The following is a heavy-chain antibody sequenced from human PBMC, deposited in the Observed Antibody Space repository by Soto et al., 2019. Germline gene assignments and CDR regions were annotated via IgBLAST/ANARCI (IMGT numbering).Heavy chain of an antibody. CDR2: IWYDGSNK. V-gene: IGHV3-33*01. CDR1: GFTFSSYG. D-gene: IGHD3-22*01. CDR3: ASLAYYYDSSGYRDY. Sequence: GGSLRLSCAASGFTFSSYGMHWVRQAPGKGLEWVAVIWYDGSNKYYADSVKGRFTISRDNSKNTLYLQMNSLRAEDTAVYYCASLAYYYDSSGYRDYWGQGTLVTVSS. J-gene: IGHJ4*02.